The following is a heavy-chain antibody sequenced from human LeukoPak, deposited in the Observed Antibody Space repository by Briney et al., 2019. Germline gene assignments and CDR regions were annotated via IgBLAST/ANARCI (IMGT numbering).Heavy chain of an antibody. V-gene: IGHV3-48*01. CDR1: GFTFSTYN. CDR3: AKFFQWLVPDYFDY. J-gene: IGHJ4*02. Sequence: GGSLRLSCAASGFTFSTYNMNWVRQAPGQGLEWVSYISSSSTTIYYADSVKGRFTISRDNSKNTLYLQMNSLRAEDTAVYYCAKFFQWLVPDYFDYWGQGTLVTVSS. CDR2: ISSSSTTI. D-gene: IGHD6-19*01.